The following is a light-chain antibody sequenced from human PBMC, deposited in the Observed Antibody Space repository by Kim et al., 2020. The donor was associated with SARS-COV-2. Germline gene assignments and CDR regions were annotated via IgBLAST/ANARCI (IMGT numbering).Light chain of an antibody. Sequence: SVTISLTRTSSGIGGYNYSSWYQHHPGTAPKLMFSEVSKRPSGVPERFSGSKSGNTASLTVSGLQTEDEADYYCCSYAGSKTFLFGGGTQLTVL. J-gene: IGLJ3*02. CDR1: SSGIGGYNY. CDR3: CSYAGSKTFL. CDR2: EVS. V-gene: IGLV2-8*01.